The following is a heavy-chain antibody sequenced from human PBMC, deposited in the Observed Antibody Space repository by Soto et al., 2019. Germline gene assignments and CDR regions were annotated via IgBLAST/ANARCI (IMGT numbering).Heavy chain of an antibody. J-gene: IGHJ4*02. CDR1: GYTFTSYG. CDR3: ARDFGRGYYDFWSGPDPDLDY. V-gene: IGHV1-18*04. D-gene: IGHD3-3*01. Sequence: ASVKVSCKASGYTFTSYGISWVRQAPGQGLEWMGWISAYNGNTNYAQKLQGRVTMTTDTSTSTAYMELRSLRSDDTAVYYCARDFGRGYYDFWSGPDPDLDYWGQGTLVTVSS. CDR2: ISAYNGNT.